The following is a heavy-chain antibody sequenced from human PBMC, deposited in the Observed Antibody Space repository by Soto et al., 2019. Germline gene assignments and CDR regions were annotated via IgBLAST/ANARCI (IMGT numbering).Heavy chain of an antibody. V-gene: IGHV4-38-2*01. Sequence: PSETLSLTCAVSGYSIRNGYYWGWIRQPPGKGLEWIGTIYHSGSTYYNPSLKSRVTISVDASENRFSLKLSSVTAADTAVYYCARVGPYCGGDCYSPPPWGQGTLVTVSS. J-gene: IGHJ5*02. CDR1: GYSIRNGYY. CDR3: ARVGPYCGGDCYSPPP. D-gene: IGHD2-21*02. CDR2: IYHSGST.